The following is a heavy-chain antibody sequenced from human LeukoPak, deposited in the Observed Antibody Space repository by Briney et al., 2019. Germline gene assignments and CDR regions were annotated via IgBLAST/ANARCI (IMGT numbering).Heavy chain of an antibody. D-gene: IGHD6-19*01. CDR2: ISYDGSNK. J-gene: IGHJ4*02. Sequence: TGGSLRLSCAASGFTFSSYGMHWVRQAPGKGLEWVAVISYDGSNKYYADSVKGRFTISRDNSKNTLYLQMNSLRAEDTAVYYCARDKKKVYSSGCGYWGQGTLVTVSS. CDR1: GFTFSSYG. V-gene: IGHV3-30*03. CDR3: ARDKKKVYSSGCGY.